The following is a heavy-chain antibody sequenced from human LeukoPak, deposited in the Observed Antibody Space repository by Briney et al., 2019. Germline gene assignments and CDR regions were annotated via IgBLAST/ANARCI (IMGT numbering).Heavy chain of an antibody. V-gene: IGHV4-34*01. CDR2: INHSGST. CDR1: GGSFSGYY. J-gene: IGHJ5*02. Sequence: PSETLSLTCAVYGGSFSGYYWSWLRQPPGKGLEWLGEINHSGSTNYNPSLKSRVTISVDTSKNQFSLKLSSVTAADTAVYYCARGQQYYDFWSGHNWFDPWGQGTLVTVSS. CDR3: ARGQQYYDFWSGHNWFDP. D-gene: IGHD3-3*01.